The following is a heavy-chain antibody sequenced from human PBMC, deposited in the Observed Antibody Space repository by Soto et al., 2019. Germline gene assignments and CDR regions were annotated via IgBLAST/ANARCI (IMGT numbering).Heavy chain of an antibody. Sequence: QVQLQESGPGLVKPSETLSLTCSVSGGSVSSGSHYWSWIRQPPGKGLEWIGYIYYSGSTNYNPSPKSRVIISVDTSKSQFSLNLSSVTAADTAVYYCARVPTVTSFDSWGQGTLVTVSS. V-gene: IGHV4-61*01. J-gene: IGHJ4*02. CDR3: ARVPTVTSFDS. CDR2: IYYSGST. CDR1: GGSVSSGSHY. D-gene: IGHD4-4*01.